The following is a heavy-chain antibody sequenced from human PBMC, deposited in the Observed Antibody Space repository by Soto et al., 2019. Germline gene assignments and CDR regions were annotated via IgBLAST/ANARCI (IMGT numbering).Heavy chain of an antibody. Sequence: SVKVSCKASGGTFSSYTISWVRQAPGQGLEWMGRIIPILGIANYAQKFQGRVTITADKSTSTAYMELSSLRSEDTAVYYCARERRYYDSSGYPSPFDYWGQGTLVTVSS. D-gene: IGHD3-22*01. CDR1: GGTFSSYT. CDR2: IIPILGIA. CDR3: ARERRYYDSSGYPSPFDY. J-gene: IGHJ4*02. V-gene: IGHV1-69*04.